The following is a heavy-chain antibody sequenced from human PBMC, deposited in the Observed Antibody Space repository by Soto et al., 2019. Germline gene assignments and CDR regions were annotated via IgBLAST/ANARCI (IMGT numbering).Heavy chain of an antibody. Sequence: QVQLVQSGAEVKKPGSSVKVSCKASGGIFNRYSVSWVRQAPGQGLEWMGRIIPLFGITNYAQKFQGRVMITAHKSTKTAYMEENGLRSEDTALYYCATFYGGDCTTTTCYGDFDYWGQGTLVTVTS. D-gene: IGHD2-2*01. V-gene: IGHV1-69*02. CDR1: GGIFNRYS. CDR3: ATFYGGDCTTTTCYGDFDY. CDR2: IIPLFGIT. J-gene: IGHJ4*02.